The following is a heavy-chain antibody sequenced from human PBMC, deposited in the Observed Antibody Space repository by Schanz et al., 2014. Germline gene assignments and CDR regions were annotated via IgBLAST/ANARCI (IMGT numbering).Heavy chain of an antibody. CDR1: GHPFTAYY. Sequence: QVQLVQSGAEVKKPGASVKVSCKASGHPFTAYYMHWVRQAPGQGLEWMGRINPNSGGTNNAENFQGRVTMTRDTSNSTVYMELSRLTSDESALYYCARDGHSSIWDSYDVYGLDVWGQGTTVTVSS. CDR2: INPNSGGT. D-gene: IGHD6-13*01. J-gene: IGHJ6*02. V-gene: IGHV1-2*06. CDR3: ARDGHSSIWDSYDVYGLDV.